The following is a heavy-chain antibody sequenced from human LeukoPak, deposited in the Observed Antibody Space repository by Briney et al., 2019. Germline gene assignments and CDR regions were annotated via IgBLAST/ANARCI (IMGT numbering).Heavy chain of an antibody. CDR3: ARESRLGLYFDY. V-gene: IGHV1-18*01. Sequence: ASVKVSCKASGYTFKNYGISWVRQAPGQGLEWMGWISAYNGNTNYAQKFQGRVTMTTDTSTDTAYVEVRSLRSDDTALYYCARESRLGLYFDYWGQGTLVTVSS. J-gene: IGHJ4*02. CDR1: GYTFKNYG. CDR2: ISAYNGNT. D-gene: IGHD5/OR15-5a*01.